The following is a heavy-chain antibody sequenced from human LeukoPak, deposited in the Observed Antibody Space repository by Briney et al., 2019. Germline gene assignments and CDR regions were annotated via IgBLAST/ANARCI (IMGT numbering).Heavy chain of an antibody. CDR1: GFTFSSYG. V-gene: IGHV3-23*01. CDR2: ISGSGGST. J-gene: IGHJ5*02. D-gene: IGHD2-2*01. CDR3: AYCSSTSCTGNWFDP. Sequence: PGGSLRLSCAASGFTFSSYGMSWVRQAPGKGLEWVSAISGSGGSTYYADSVKGRFTISRDNSKNTLYLQMNSLRAEDTAVYYCAYCSSTSCTGNWFDPWGQGTLVTVSS.